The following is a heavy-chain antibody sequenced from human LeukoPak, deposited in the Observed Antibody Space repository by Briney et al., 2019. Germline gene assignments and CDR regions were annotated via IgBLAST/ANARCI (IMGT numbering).Heavy chain of an antibody. CDR3: ARDFSGYDSGPFDY. J-gene: IGHJ4*02. CDR1: GFTFSSYA. V-gene: IGHV3-21*01. Sequence: PGGSPRLSCAASGFTFSSYAMSWVRQAPGKGLEWVSSISSSSSYIYYADSVKGRFTISRDNAKNSLYLQMNSLRAEDTAVYYCARDFSGYDSGPFDYWGQGTLVTVSS. CDR2: ISSSSSYI. D-gene: IGHD5-12*01.